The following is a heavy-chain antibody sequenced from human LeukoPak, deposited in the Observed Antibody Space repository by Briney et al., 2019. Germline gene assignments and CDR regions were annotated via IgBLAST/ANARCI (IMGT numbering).Heavy chain of an antibody. D-gene: IGHD3-16*01. V-gene: IGHV4-59*01. CDR2: IYYSGST. J-gene: IGHJ3*02. CDR1: GGSISSYY. Sequence: SETLSLTCTVSGGSISSYYWSWIRQPPGKGLEWIGYIYYSGSTNYNPSLRSHVTISVDTSKNQSSLKLSSVTAADTAVYYCARFGYDAFDIWGQGTMVTVSS. CDR3: ARFGYDAFDI.